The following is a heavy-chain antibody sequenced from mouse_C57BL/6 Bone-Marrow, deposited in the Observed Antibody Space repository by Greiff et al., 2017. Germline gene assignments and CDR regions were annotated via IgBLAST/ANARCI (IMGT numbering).Heavy chain of an antibody. J-gene: IGHJ3*01. CDR1: GFNIKDDY. CDR2: IDPENGDT. Sequence: EVMLVESGAELVRPGASVKLSCTASGFNIKDDYMHWVKQRPEQGLEWIGWIDPENGDTEYASKFQGKATITADTSSNTAYLQLSSLTSEDTAVYYCTTLDYYGSEAWFAYWGQETLVTVSA. D-gene: IGHD1-1*01. CDR3: TTLDYYGSEAWFAY. V-gene: IGHV14-4*01.